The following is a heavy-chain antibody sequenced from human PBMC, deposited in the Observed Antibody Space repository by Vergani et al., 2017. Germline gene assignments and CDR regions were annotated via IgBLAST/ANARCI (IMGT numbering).Heavy chain of an antibody. CDR2: IYSGGST. CDR1: GFTVSSNY. D-gene: IGHD3-3*01. CDR3: ARLDYDFWSGGYYGMDV. J-gene: IGHJ6*02. V-gene: IGHV3-53*01. Sequence: EVQLVESGGGLIQPGGSLRLSCAASGFTVSSNYMSWVRQAPGKGLEWVSVIYSGGSTYYADSVKGRFTISRDNPKNTLYLQMNSLRAEDTAVYYCARLDYDFWSGGYYGMDVWGQGTTVTVSS.